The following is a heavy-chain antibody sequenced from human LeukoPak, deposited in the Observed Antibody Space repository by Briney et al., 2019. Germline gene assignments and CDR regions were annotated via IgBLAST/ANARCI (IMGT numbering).Heavy chain of an antibody. CDR1: GYSYSSYC. V-gene: IGHV5-51*01. J-gene: IGHJ3*01. D-gene: IGHD1-26*01. Sequence: GESLKICCEVAGYSYSSYCNGWGRQMAGEGVEGMGITYTRHCGTTYHPSFQRQVTLLVNKSINTAYLQWSSLQTSDTAIYYCCMSGDRVPLQDYVFDVWGQGTMVTVS. CDR2: TYTRHCGT. CDR3: CMSGDRVPLQDYVFDV.